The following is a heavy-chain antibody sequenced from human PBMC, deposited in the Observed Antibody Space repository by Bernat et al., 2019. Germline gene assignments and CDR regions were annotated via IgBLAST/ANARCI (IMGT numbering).Heavy chain of an antibody. J-gene: IGHJ2*01. CDR2: TYYRSKWYN. CDR3: ARHLEVAGTYWYFDV. D-gene: IGHD6-19*01. CDR1: GDSVSSKSVV. Sequence: VQMQQSGPGLVKPSQTLSLTCAISGDSVSSKSVVWNWIRQSPSRGLEWLGRTYYRSKWYNDYAVSVRSRVTINPDTSKNQFSMQLNSVTPEDTAVYYCARHLEVAGTYWYFDVWGRGTLVTVSS. V-gene: IGHV6-1*01.